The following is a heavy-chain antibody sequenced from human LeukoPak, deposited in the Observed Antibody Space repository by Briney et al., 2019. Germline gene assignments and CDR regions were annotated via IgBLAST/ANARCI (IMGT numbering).Heavy chain of an antibody. V-gene: IGHV4-61*02. J-gene: IGHJ4*02. CDR1: GGSISSGSYY. D-gene: IGHD6-13*01. CDR2: IYSSGST. CDR3: AGDVGSSWRARAFDY. Sequence: PSQTLSLTCTVSGGSISSGSYYWSWIRQPAGKGLEWIGRIYSSGSTNYNPSLKSRVTMSVDTSKNQFSLKLSSVTAADTAVYYCAGDVGSSWRARAFDYWGQGTLVTVSS.